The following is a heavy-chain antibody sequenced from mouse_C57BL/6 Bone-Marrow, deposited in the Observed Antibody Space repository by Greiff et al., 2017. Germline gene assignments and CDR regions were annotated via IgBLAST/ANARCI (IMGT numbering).Heavy chain of an antibody. CDR1: GYTFTDYY. J-gene: IGHJ4*01. CDR2: INPNNGGT. V-gene: IGHV1-26*01. Sequence: EVQLQQSGPELVKPGASVKISCKASGYTFTDYYMNWVKQSHGKSLEWIGDINPNNGGTSYNQKFKGKATLTVDQSSSTAYMELRSLTSEDSAVYYCARAGVYYYAMDYWGQGTSVTVSS. D-gene: IGHD3-1*01. CDR3: ARAGVYYYAMDY.